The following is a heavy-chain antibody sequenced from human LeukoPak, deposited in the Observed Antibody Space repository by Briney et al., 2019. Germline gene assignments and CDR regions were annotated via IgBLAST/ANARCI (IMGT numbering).Heavy chain of an antibody. J-gene: IGHJ4*02. CDR3: AKDVRYCSSTSCYQDY. Sequence: GGSLRLSCAASGCTFSSYAMSWVRQAPGEGLEWVSAISGSGGSTYYADSVKGRFTISRDNSKNTLYLQMNSLRAEDTAVYYCAKDVRYCSSTSCYQDYWGQGTLVTVSS. D-gene: IGHD2-2*01. CDR2: ISGSGGST. CDR1: GCTFSSYA. V-gene: IGHV3-23*01.